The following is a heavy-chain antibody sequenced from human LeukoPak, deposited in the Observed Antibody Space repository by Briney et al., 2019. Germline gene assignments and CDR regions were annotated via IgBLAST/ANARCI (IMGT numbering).Heavy chain of an antibody. V-gene: IGHV4-59*01. CDR1: GGSISSYY. CDR3: ARGYDILTGLLDAFDI. CDR2: IYYSGST. D-gene: IGHD3-9*01. J-gene: IGHJ3*02. Sequence: SETLSLTCTVSGGSISSYYWSWIRQPPGKGLEWIGYIYYSGSTNYNPPLKTRVTISVDTSKNQFSLKLSSVTAADTAVYYCARGYDILTGLLDAFDIWGQGTMVTVSS.